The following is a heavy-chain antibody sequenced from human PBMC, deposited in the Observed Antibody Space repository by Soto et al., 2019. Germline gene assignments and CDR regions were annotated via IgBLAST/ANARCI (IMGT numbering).Heavy chain of an antibody. Sequence: SVKVSCKASGGTFSSYAISWVRQAPGQGLEWMGGIIPIFGTANYAQKFQGRVTITADKSTSTAYMELSSLRSEDTAVYYCARDGVTISGVVEYYYYGMDVWGQGTTVSVSS. D-gene: IGHD3-3*01. CDR2: IIPIFGTA. V-gene: IGHV1-69*06. CDR1: GGTFSSYA. CDR3: ARDGVTISGVVEYYYYGMDV. J-gene: IGHJ6*02.